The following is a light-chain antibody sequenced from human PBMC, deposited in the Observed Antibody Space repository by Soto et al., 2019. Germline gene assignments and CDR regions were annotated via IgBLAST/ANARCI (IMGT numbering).Light chain of an antibody. J-gene: IGKJ4*01. CDR1: QSVSNN. V-gene: IGKV3-15*01. CDR3: QKYDEWPLT. Sequence: EIVMTQSPVTLSVSPGERATLSCRASQSVSNNLAWYQQKPGQAPRLLIFGASTRATGIPARFSGSGSGTEFTLTISSLQSEDFAVYYCQKYDEWPLTFGGGTKVEIK. CDR2: GAS.